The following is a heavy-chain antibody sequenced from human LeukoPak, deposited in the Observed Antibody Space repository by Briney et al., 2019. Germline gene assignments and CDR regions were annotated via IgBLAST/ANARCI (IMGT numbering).Heavy chain of an antibody. J-gene: IGHJ4*02. CDR3: AREFIAQYYGSGSYYNNPFDY. Sequence: SETLSLTCAVYGGSFSGYYWSWIRQPPGKGLEWVGEINHSGSTKYHPSLKSRVTISGDTSKNQFTLKLNSVTAADTAVYYCAREFIAQYYGSGSYYNNPFDYWGQGTLVTVSS. D-gene: IGHD3-10*01. V-gene: IGHV4-34*01. CDR1: GGSFSGYY. CDR2: INHSGST.